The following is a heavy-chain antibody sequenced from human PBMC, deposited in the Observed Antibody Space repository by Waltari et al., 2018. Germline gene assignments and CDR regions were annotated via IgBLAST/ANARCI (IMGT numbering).Heavy chain of an antibody. CDR3: ARATMVQGPYYGMDV. Sequence: QVQLVESGGGVVQPGRSLRLSCAASGFTFSSYAMHWVRQAPGKGREGVAVISYDGSNKYYADSVKGRFTISRDNSKNTLYLQMNSLRAEDTAVYYCARATMVQGPYYGMDVWGQGTTVTVSS. D-gene: IGHD3-10*01. V-gene: IGHV3-30-3*01. J-gene: IGHJ6*02. CDR1: GFTFSSYA. CDR2: ISYDGSNK.